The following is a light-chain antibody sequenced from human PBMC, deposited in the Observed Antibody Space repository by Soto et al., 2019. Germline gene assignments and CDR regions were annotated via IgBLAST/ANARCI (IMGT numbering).Light chain of an antibody. Sequence: QSALTQPASVSGSTGQSITISCTGTSSDVGSYNLVSWYQQHPGKAPKLMIYEGSKRPSGVSNRFSGSKSGNTASLTISGLQTEDEADYYCCSYAGSRTNVFGTGTKVTVL. CDR1: SSDVGSYNL. J-gene: IGLJ1*01. CDR3: CSYAGSRTNV. V-gene: IGLV2-23*01. CDR2: EGS.